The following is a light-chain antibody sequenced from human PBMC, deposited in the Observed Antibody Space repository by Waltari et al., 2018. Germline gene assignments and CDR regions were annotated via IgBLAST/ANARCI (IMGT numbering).Light chain of an antibody. CDR2: ANK. Sequence: QSVLTQPPSASGTPGQRVTISCSGSSSNIGSNYVYWYQQLPGTAPKVLIYANKQRPSGVPDRFSGSKSGTSGSLAISGLRSEDEADYYCAAWDDSLSAHVFGTGTKVTVL. CDR3: AAWDDSLSAHV. V-gene: IGLV1-47*02. CDR1: SSNIGSNY. J-gene: IGLJ1*01.